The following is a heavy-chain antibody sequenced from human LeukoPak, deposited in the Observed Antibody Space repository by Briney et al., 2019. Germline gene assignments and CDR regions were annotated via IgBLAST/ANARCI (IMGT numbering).Heavy chain of an antibody. CDR2: IYYSGNT. CDR1: GGSIGSSSYY. J-gene: IGHJ6*02. V-gene: IGHV4-39*07. D-gene: IGHD4-17*01. Sequence: SQTLSLTCTVSGGSIGSSSYYWGWIRQPPGEGLEWSVSIYYSGNTYYNPSLKSRVTISVDKSKNQFSLKLSSVTAADTAVYYCARDRNGDTHYYYYGMDVWGQGTTVTVSS. CDR3: ARDRNGDTHYYYYGMDV.